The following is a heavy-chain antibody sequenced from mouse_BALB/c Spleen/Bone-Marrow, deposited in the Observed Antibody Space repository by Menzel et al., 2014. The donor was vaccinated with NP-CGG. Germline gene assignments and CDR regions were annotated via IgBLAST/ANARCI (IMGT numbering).Heavy chain of an antibody. J-gene: IGHJ4*01. Sequence: VQLQESGDELVKPGASVKLSCMASGFTFTSYWIHWAKQRPGQGPEWIGEINPSNGRTNYNEKFKSKATLTEDKSSSTAYMQLSSQTSEDSAVYYCARDGNYRYAMDYRGQGTSVTVSS. CDR2: INPSNGRT. V-gene: IGHV1S81*02. CDR3: ARDGNYRYAMDY. CDR1: GFTFTSYW. D-gene: IGHD2-1*01.